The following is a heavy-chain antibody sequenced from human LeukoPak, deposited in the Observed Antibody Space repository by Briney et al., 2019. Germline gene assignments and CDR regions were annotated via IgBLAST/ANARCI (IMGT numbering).Heavy chain of an antibody. V-gene: IGHV3-33*01. J-gene: IGHJ5*02. CDR1: GFTFSSYG. CDR2: IWYDGSNK. CDR3: ARDPIPSSGWYRGWFDP. Sequence: PGGSLRLSCAASGFTFSSYGMHWVRQAPGKGLEWVAVIWYDGSNKYYADSVKGRFTISRDNSKNTLYPQMNSLRAEDTAVYYCARDPIPSSGWYRGWFDPWGQGTLVTVSS. D-gene: IGHD6-19*01.